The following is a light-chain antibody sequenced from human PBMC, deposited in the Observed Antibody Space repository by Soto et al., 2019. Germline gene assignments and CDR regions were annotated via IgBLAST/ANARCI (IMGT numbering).Light chain of an antibody. Sequence: EIVLTQSPATMSLSPGERATLSCRASQRVSSYLAWYQQKPGQAPRLLIYDPSNRATDIPARFSGSGSGTDFTLTISSLEPEDFAVYYCLQRSGWPWTFGQGTRVEIK. CDR3: LQRSGWPWT. J-gene: IGKJ1*01. V-gene: IGKV3-11*01. CDR1: QRVSSY. CDR2: DPS.